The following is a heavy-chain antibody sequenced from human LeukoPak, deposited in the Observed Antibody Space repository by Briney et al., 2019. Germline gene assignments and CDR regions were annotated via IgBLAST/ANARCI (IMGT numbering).Heavy chain of an antibody. CDR3: ARDRGKAAAAFGY. CDR2: TYYRSKWYN. Sequence: SQTLSLTCAISGDSVSSNSAAWNWITQSQSRGLEWLGRTYYRSKWYNDYAVSVKSRITINPDTSKNQFFLQLNSVTPEDTAVYYCARDRGKAAAAFGYWGQGTLVTVSS. J-gene: IGHJ4*02. V-gene: IGHV6-1*01. CDR1: GDSVSSNSAA. D-gene: IGHD6-13*01.